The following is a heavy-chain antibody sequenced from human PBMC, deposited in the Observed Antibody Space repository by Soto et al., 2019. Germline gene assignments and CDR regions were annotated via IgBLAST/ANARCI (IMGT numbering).Heavy chain of an antibody. CDR1: GFTFSAYW. CDR3: ARGPRVSSTGSGAH. D-gene: IGHD3-10*01. Sequence: GGSLRLSCAVSGFTFSAYWMHWVRQVPGKGLTWVSRISDDGYTATYADPVKGRFIISRDNAKNTLYLEMNTVRADDSGLYYCARGPRVSSTGSGAHWGRGTLVTVSS. CDR2: ISDDGYTA. J-gene: IGHJ4*02. V-gene: IGHV3-74*01.